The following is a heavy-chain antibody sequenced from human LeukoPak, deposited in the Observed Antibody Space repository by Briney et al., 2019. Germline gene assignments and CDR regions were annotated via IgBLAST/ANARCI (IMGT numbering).Heavy chain of an antibody. D-gene: IGHD3-10*01. J-gene: IGHJ5*02. V-gene: IGHV4-39*07. Sequence: SETLSLTCTVSGVSISSSSYYWGWIRQPPGKGLEWIGSIYYSGSTYYNPCIKSRVTISVDTSKNQSYLKLSSVTGADTAVYYCARGPGDWFDPWGEGTLVTVSS. CDR2: IYYSGST. CDR1: GVSISSSSYY. CDR3: ARGPGDWFDP.